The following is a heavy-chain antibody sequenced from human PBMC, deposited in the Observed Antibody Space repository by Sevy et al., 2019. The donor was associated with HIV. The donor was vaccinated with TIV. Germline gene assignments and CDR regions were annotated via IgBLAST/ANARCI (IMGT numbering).Heavy chain of an antibody. D-gene: IGHD2-15*01. V-gene: IGHV3-21*01. CDR1: GFTFSSHS. CDR3: AREYCSGGSCSDYYYYYMDV. Sequence: GGSLRLSCAASGFTFSSHSMNWIRQAPGKGLEWVSSISSSSSYIYYADSVKGRFTISRDNAKNSLYLQMNSLRAEDTAVYYCAREYCSGGSCSDYYYYYMDVWGKGTTVTVSS. CDR2: ISSSSSYI. J-gene: IGHJ6*03.